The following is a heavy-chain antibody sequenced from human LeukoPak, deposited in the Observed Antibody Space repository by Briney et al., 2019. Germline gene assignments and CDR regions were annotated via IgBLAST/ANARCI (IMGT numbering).Heavy chain of an antibody. CDR1: GFTFDDYA. CDR2: ISWNSDSI. J-gene: IGHJ3*02. V-gene: IGHV3-9*01. D-gene: IGHD3-10*01. Sequence: GESLRLSCAASGFTFDDYAMHWVRQTPGKVLEWVSGISWNSDSIAYADSVKGRFTISRDNAKNSLYLQMNSLRAEDTALYYCAKGVRITMVRGAFDIWGQGTMVTVSS. CDR3: AKGVRITMVRGAFDI.